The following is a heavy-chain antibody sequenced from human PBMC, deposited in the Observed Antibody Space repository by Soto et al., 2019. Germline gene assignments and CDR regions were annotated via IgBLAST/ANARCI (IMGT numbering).Heavy chain of an antibody. V-gene: IGHV1-46*03. Sequence: ASVKVSCKASGYTFTSYYMHWVRQAPGQGLEWMGIINPSGGSTSYAQKFQGRVTMTRDTSTSTVYMELSSLRSEDTAVYYCARDHLGRNSGSNYDYFDYWGQGTLVTVSS. CDR2: INPSGGST. CDR1: GYTFTSYY. D-gene: IGHD1-26*01. CDR3: ARDHLGRNSGSNYDYFDY. J-gene: IGHJ4*02.